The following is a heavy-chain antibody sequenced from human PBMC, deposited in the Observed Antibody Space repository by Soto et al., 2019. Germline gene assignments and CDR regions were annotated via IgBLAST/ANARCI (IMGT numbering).Heavy chain of an antibody. D-gene: IGHD5-12*01. V-gene: IGHV3-30*18. Sequence: PGGSLRLSCAGSGLSFNVYGMHWVRQAPGKGLEWVAVISNDGSSEDYSDSVKGRFTISRDNSRNTLYLQMNSLRAEDTALYYCAKDLGWSGYDIYHDSWGQGALVTVSS. CDR3: AKDLGWSGYDIYHDS. CDR1: GLSFNVYG. CDR2: ISNDGSSE. J-gene: IGHJ4*02.